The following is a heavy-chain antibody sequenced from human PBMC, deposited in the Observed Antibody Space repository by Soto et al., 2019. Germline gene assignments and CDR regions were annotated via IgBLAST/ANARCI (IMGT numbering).Heavy chain of an antibody. J-gene: IGHJ5*02. V-gene: IGHV1-3*01. CDR1: GYTFTSYA. Sequence: GCSLKVSCKASGYTFTSYAMHWVRQSPGQRLEWMGWINAGNGNTKYSQKLQVRIAITRDASSSTSYVELSSVRSKPTALYYCARHRCRIDSCYALNSLDPRGEGTLVTDSS. CDR3: ARHRCRIDSCYALNSLDP. CDR2: INAGNGNT. D-gene: IGHD2-2*01.